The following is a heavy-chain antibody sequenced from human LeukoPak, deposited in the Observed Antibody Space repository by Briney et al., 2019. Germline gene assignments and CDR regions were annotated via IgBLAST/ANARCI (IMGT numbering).Heavy chain of an antibody. Sequence: GRSLRLSCAASGFTLSSYGMSWVRQAPGKGLEWVSAISGSGGSTYYADSVKGRFTISRDNSKNTLYLQMNSLRAEDAAVYYCTPGSYYDYWGQGTLVTVSS. CDR3: TPGSYYDY. CDR1: GFTLSSYG. D-gene: IGHD3-10*01. J-gene: IGHJ4*02. CDR2: ISGSGGST. V-gene: IGHV3-23*01.